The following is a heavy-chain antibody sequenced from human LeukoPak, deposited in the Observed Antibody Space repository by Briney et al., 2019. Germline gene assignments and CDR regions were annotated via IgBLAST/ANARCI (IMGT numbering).Heavy chain of an antibody. J-gene: IGHJ4*02. CDR2: IYTSGST. V-gene: IGHV4-4*07. CDR1: GGSISSYY. Sequence: SETLSLTCTVSGGSISSYYWSWIRQPAGKGLEWIGRIYTSGSTNYNPSLKCRVTMSVDTSKNQFSLNLSSVTAADTAVYYCARVSNSGTYYFLDCWGQGTLVTVSS. CDR3: ARVSNSGTYYFLDC. D-gene: IGHD1-26*01.